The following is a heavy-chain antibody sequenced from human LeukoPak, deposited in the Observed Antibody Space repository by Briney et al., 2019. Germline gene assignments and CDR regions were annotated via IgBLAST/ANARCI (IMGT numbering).Heavy chain of an antibody. CDR1: GGSISSGGYY. CDR3: ARDPRSGSST. D-gene: IGHD1-26*01. CDR2: IYHSGST. J-gene: IGHJ5*02. Sequence: SETLSLTCTVSGGSISSGGYYWSWIRQPPGKGLEWIGYIYHSGSTYYNPSLKSRVTISVDRSKNQFSLKLSSVTAADTAVYYCARDPRSGSSTWGQGTLVTVSS. V-gene: IGHV4-30-2*01.